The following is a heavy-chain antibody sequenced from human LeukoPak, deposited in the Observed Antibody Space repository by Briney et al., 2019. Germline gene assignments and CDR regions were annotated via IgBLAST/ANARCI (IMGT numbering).Heavy chain of an antibody. CDR1: GFTVSSSY. D-gene: IGHD5-18*01. CDR2: IYPDYGT. V-gene: IGHV3-53*01. CDR3: AAGMAQPLLDY. Sequence: PGGSLRLSCAASGFTVSSSYMTWVRQAPGKGLNWVSVIYPDYGTYYPDSVKGRFTISRDNSKNPVYLHMSSLRAEDTAVYYCAAGMAQPLLDYWGHGTLVAVSS. J-gene: IGHJ4*01.